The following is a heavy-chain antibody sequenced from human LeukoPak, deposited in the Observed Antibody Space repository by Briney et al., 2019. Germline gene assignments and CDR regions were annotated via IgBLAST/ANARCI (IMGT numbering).Heavy chain of an antibody. CDR1: GYTFTGYY. CDR2: INPNSGGT. V-gene: IGHV1-2*02. Sequence: ASVKVSCKASGYTFTGYYMHWVRQAPGQGLEWMGWINPNSGGTNYAQKFQGRVTMTRDTSISTAYMELSRLRSDDTAVYYCARSPLVVAAARQDYYYYYMDVWGKGTTVTVSS. CDR3: ARSPLVVAAARQDYYYYYMDV. J-gene: IGHJ6*03. D-gene: IGHD2-2*01.